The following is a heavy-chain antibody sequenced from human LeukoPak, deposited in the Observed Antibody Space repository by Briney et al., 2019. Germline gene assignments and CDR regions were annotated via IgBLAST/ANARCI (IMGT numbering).Heavy chain of an antibody. V-gene: IGHV3-74*01. CDR2: INPDGRTT. CDR3: ARGGAVAGLF. D-gene: IGHD6-19*01. Sequence: GGSLRLSCAASGFTFSNSWMNWVRQAPGEGLVWVSRINPDGRTTNYADSVKGRFTISRDNAKNSLYLQMNSLRGEDTAVYYCARGGAVAGLFWGQGTLVTVSS. CDR1: GFTFSNSW. J-gene: IGHJ4*02.